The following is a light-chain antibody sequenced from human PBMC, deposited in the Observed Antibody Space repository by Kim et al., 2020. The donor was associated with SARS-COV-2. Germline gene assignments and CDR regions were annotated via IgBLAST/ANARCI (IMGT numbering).Light chain of an antibody. Sequence: SPGERATLSCRASQSVSSSYLAWYQQKPGQAPRLLIYGASSRATGIPDRFSGSGSGTDFTLTISRLEPEDFAVYHCQQYGSSSWTFGQGTKVDIK. CDR2: GAS. V-gene: IGKV3-20*01. CDR3: QQYGSSSWT. CDR1: QSVSSSY. J-gene: IGKJ1*01.